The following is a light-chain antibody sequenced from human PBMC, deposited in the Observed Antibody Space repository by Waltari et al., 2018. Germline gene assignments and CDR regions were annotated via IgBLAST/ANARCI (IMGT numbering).Light chain of an antibody. J-gene: IGLJ2*01. V-gene: IGLV2-23*01. CDR3: CSYAGDSTLI. CDR2: EGN. Sequence: QSALTQPASVSGSPGQSITISCTGTSSNVGGYTLVSWYQQHPGKAPQLIIYEGNKPPSGIFQRCSGSKSGNTASLTSSGLQADDESDYYCCSYAGDSTLIFGGGTKLTVL. CDR1: SSNVGGYTL.